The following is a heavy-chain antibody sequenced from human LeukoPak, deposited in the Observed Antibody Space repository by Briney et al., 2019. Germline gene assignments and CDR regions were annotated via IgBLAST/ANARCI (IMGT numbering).Heavy chain of an antibody. CDR1: GFTFSSYG. J-gene: IGHJ4*02. CDR3: ARDSDSSSWSSFDY. D-gene: IGHD6-13*01. CDR2: IWYDGSNK. Sequence: GGSLRLSCAASGFTFSSYGMHWVRLAPGKGLEWVAVIWYDGSNKYYADSVKGRFTISRDNSKNTLYLQMNSLRAEDTAVYYCARDSDSSSWSSFDYWGQGTLVTVSS. V-gene: IGHV3-33*01.